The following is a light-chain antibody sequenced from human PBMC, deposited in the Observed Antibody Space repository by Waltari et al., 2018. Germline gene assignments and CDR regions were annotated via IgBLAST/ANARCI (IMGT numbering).Light chain of an antibody. Sequence: IVITQSPESLAVSLGERATISCKTSASVLYSSNNKNHLAWYQQKPGQPPRLLLSWASTREAGVPDRFIGIGSETDFTLTVTSLQAEDVAVYYCQQYYNTPLTFGGGTKVEVK. CDR2: WAS. CDR1: ASVLYSSNNKNH. V-gene: IGKV4-1*01. CDR3: QQYYNTPLT. J-gene: IGKJ4*01.